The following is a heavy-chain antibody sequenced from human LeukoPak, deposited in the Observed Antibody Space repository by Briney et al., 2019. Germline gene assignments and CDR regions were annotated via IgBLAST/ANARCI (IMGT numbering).Heavy chain of an antibody. CDR3: ARGSRRSSYYYYYMDV. CDR2: IYRAGNT. CDR1: GFTVSSNY. D-gene: IGHD2-2*01. J-gene: IGHJ6*03. V-gene: IGHV3-53*01. Sequence: AGGSLRLSCAASGFTVSSNYMTWVRQAPGKGLEWVSVIYRAGNTYYADSVKGRFTISRDNSKNTVYLQMNSLRAEDTAVYYCARGSRRSSYYYYYMDVWGKGTTVTVSS.